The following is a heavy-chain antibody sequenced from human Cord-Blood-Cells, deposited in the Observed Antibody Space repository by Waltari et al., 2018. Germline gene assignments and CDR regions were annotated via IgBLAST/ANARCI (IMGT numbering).Heavy chain of an antibody. J-gene: IGHJ4*02. D-gene: IGHD7-27*01. Sequence: QVQLQQWGAGLLKPSETLSLTCAVYGGSFSVYYWGWIRQPPGKGLEWIGETNDSVGTYYNPSLNGRVTISVDTSKNQFSLKLSSVTAADTAVYYCAVWGSHDYWGQGTLVTVSS. CDR2: TNDSVGT. V-gene: IGHV4-34*01. CDR3: AVWGSHDY. CDR1: GGSFSVYY.